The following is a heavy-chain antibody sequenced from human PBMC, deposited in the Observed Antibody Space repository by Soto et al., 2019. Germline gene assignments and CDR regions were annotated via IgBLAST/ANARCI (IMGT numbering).Heavy chain of an antibody. CDR2: IIPIFGTA. V-gene: IGHV1-69*01. CDR3: ARATYYYDSSGYTIDAFDI. Sequence: QVQLVQSGAEVKKPGSSVKVSCKASGGTFSSYAISWVRQAPGQGLEWMGGIIPIFGTANYAQKFQGRVTITADESTXXAYXEXXSLRSEDTAVYYCARATYYYDSSGYTIDAFDIWGQGTMVTVSS. CDR1: GGTFSSYA. J-gene: IGHJ3*02. D-gene: IGHD3-22*01.